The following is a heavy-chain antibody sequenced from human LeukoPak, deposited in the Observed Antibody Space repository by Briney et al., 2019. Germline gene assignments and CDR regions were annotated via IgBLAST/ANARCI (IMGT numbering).Heavy chain of an antibody. Sequence: PGGSLRLSCAASGFTFSDYYMSWIRQAPGKGLERVSYISSSGSTIYYADSLKGRFTISRDNAKNSLSLQMNSLRAEDTAVYYCARYYYDSSGYYYSDYWGQGTLVTVSS. CDR3: ARYYYDSSGYYYSDY. CDR1: GFTFSDYY. J-gene: IGHJ4*02. V-gene: IGHV3-11*04. CDR2: ISSSGSTI. D-gene: IGHD3-22*01.